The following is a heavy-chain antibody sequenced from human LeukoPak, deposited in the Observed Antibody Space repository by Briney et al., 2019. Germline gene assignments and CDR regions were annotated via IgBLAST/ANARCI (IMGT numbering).Heavy chain of an antibody. V-gene: IGHV3-30*18. CDR3: AKDDTGDPFMTTYYYGMDV. D-gene: IGHD3-16*01. Sequence: PGGSLRLSCAASGFTFSNYGMNWVRQAPGKGLEWVAVISYDGSNKYYADSVKGRFTISRDNSKNTLYLQMNSLRAEDRAVYYCAKDDTGDPFMTTYYYGMDVWGQGTTVTVSS. CDR1: GFTFSNYG. CDR2: ISYDGSNK. J-gene: IGHJ6*02.